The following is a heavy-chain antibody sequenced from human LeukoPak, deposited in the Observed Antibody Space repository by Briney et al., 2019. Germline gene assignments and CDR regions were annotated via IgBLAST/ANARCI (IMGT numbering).Heavy chain of an antibody. CDR2: MNPNSGNT. CDR3: ARDRGYYYDSSGYYYV. V-gene: IGHV1-8*01. D-gene: IGHD3-22*01. CDR1: GYTFTSYD. J-gene: IGHJ4*02. Sequence: ASVKVSCKASGYTFTSYDINWVRQATGQGLEWMGWMNPNSGNTGYAQKFQGRVTMTRNTSISTAYMELSRLRSEDTAVYYRARDRGYYYDSSGYYYVWGQGTLVTVSS.